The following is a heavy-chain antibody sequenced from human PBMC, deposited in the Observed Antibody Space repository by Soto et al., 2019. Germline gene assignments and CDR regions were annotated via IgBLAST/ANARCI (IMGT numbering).Heavy chain of an antibody. V-gene: IGHV3-23*01. CDR1: GFIFRTHA. J-gene: IGHJ3*01. D-gene: IGHD3-10*02. Sequence: EVQLLESGGGLVQPGGSLRLSCAASGFIFRTHAMSWVRQTPGKGLEWVSVISANGDTTYYADSVKGRFTISRDNSKSTLSLHMTSLRAEDTALYYCAKDGGTYYDVPFAFDLWGQGTMVTVSS. CDR2: ISANGDTT. CDR3: AKDGGTYYDVPFAFDL.